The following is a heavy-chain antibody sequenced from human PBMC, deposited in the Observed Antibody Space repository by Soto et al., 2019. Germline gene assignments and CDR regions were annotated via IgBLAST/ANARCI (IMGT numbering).Heavy chain of an antibody. J-gene: IGHJ4*02. D-gene: IGHD6-19*01. CDR1: GGSISSYY. CDR2: IYYTGST. V-gene: IGHV4-59*01. Sequence: QVQLQESGPGLVKSSGTLSLTCTVSGGSISSYYWTWIRQPPGKGLEWIGYIYYTGSTNYKPSLKSRVTISVDTSKNQFSLKLSSVTAADTAVYYCARGGSGWDYWGQGTLVTVSS. CDR3: ARGGSGWDY.